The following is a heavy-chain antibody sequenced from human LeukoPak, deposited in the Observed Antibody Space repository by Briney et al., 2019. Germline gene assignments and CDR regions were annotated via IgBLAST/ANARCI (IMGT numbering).Heavy chain of an antibody. CDR3: ARDIVVVTARPGRYDY. D-gene: IGHD2-21*02. CDR1: GYTFTSYG. J-gene: IGHJ4*02. CDR2: ISAYNGNT. V-gene: IGHV1-18*01. Sequence: ASVKVSCKAPGYTFTSYGISWVRQAPGQGLEWMGWISAYNGNTNYAQKLQGRVTMTTDTSTSTAYMELRSLRSDDTAVYYCARDIVVVTARPGRYDYWGQGTLVTVSS.